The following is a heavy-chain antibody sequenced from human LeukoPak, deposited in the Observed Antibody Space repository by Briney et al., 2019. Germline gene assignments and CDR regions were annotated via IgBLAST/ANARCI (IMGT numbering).Heavy chain of an antibody. Sequence: SETLSLTCTVSGGSISSYYWSWIRQPPGKGLEWIGYIYYSGTTKYNPSLKSRVTISVDTSKNQFSLKLSSVTAADTAVYYSARYYSYYYMDVWGKGTTVTVSS. CDR1: GGSISSYY. V-gene: IGHV4-59*01. J-gene: IGHJ6*03. CDR2: IYYSGTT. CDR3: ARYYSYYYMDV.